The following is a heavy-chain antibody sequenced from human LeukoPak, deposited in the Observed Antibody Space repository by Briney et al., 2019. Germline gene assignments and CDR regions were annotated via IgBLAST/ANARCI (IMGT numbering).Heavy chain of an antibody. Sequence: SETLSLTCTVSGGSISSSSSFWAWLRQPPGKGLEWIGNVYYSVNTHYNPSLKSRVTISLDTSKNQFFLKLTSVTAADTAVYYCAREGGFYRPLDYSGQGTLVTVSS. J-gene: IGHJ4*02. CDR2: VYYSVNT. CDR1: GGSISSSSSF. CDR3: AREGGFYRPLDY. D-gene: IGHD6-25*01. V-gene: IGHV4-39*07.